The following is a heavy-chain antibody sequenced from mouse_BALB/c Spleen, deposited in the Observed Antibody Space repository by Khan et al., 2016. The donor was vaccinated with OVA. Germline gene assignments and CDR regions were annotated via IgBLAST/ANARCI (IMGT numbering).Heavy chain of an antibody. CDR1: GFTFSSYG. Sequence: EVELVESGGDLVKPGGSLKFSCAASGFTFSSYGMSWVRQTPDKRLEWVAIISSGGSYTYYPDSVKGRFTISRDNAKNNLYLQMSSLKSEDTAMYYCARCLYGSSYDYYAVDYWGQGTSVTVSS. V-gene: IGHV5-6*01. D-gene: IGHD1-1*01. J-gene: IGHJ4*01. CDR3: ARCLYGSSYDYYAVDY. CDR2: ISSGGSYT.